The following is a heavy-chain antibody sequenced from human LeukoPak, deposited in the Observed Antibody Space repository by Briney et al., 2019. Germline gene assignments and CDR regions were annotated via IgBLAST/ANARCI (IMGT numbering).Heavy chain of an antibody. D-gene: IGHD2-2*01. V-gene: IGHV4-34*01. CDR2: INHSGST. Sequence: SETLSLTCAVYGGSFSGYYWSWIRQPPGKGLEWIGEINHSGSTNYNPSLKSRVTISVDTSKNQFSLKLSSVTAADTAVYYRARGRYCSSTSCYPPNWFDPWGQGTLVTVSS. CDR1: GGSFSGYY. CDR3: ARGRYCSSTSCYPPNWFDP. J-gene: IGHJ5*02.